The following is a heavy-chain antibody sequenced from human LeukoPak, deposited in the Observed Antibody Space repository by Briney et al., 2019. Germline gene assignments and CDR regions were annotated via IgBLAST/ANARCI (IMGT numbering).Heavy chain of an antibody. J-gene: IGHJ4*02. CDR2: ISYDGSNK. CDR1: GFTFSSYG. CDR3: AKDRYFSSRRRGTTGTTGSFDY. D-gene: IGHD1-1*01. V-gene: IGHV3-30*18. Sequence: PGGSLRLSCAASGFTFSSYGMHWVRQAPGKGLEWVAVISYDGSNKYYADSVKGRFTISRDNSKNTLYLQMNSLRAEDTAVYYCAKDRYFSSRRRGTTGTTGSFDYWGQGTLVTVSS.